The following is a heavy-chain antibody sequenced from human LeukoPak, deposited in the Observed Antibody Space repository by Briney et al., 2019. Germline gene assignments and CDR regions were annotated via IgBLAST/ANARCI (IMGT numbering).Heavy chain of an antibody. V-gene: IGHV3-7*01. D-gene: IGHD2-2*01. CDR2: IKQDGSEK. CDR1: GFIFSSYW. CDR3: AREGVLAAADY. Sequence: GGSLRLSCAASGFIFSSYWMSWVRQAPGKGLEWVANIKQDGSEKYYVDSVKGRLTISRDNTKNSLYLQMNSLRAEDTAVYFCAREGVLAAADYWGQGTLVTVSS. J-gene: IGHJ4*02.